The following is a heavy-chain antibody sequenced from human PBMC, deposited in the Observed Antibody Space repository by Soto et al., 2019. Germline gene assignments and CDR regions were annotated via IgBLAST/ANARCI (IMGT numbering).Heavy chain of an antibody. CDR3: ARPAGIAVAGSFFWFDP. D-gene: IGHD6-19*01. Sequence: ASVKVSCKASGYTFTSYAMHWVRQAPGQRLEWMGWINAGNGNTKYSQKFQGRVTITRDTSASTAYMELSSLRSEDTAVYYCARPAGIAVAGSFFWFDPWAQGTLVTVSS. V-gene: IGHV1-3*01. CDR1: GYTFTSYA. CDR2: INAGNGNT. J-gene: IGHJ5*02.